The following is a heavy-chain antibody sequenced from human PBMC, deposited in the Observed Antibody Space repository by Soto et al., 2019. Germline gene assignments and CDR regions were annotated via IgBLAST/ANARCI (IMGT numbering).Heavy chain of an antibody. V-gene: IGHV4-39*01. D-gene: IGHD2-21*02. J-gene: IGHJ5*02. CDR1: GGSISSSSYF. CDR2: IYYSGST. CDR3: ARHPSDFWFDP. Sequence: SETLSPTCSVSGGSISSSSYFWGWIRQPPGKGLEWIGSIYYSGSTYYNPSLKSRVTVSVDTSKNQFSLKLSSVTAADTAVYNCARHPSDFWFDPWGQGTLVTVSS.